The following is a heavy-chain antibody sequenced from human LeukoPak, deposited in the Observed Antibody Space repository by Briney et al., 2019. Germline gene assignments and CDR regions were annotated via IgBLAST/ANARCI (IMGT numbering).Heavy chain of an antibody. CDR2: IIPIFGTA. D-gene: IGHD3-22*01. CDR3: ASQPYYYDSSGYSRAEDY. V-gene: IGHV1-69*05. Sequence: SVKVSCKAARGTFSSYAISWVRQAPGQGLEWMGGIIPIFGTANYAQKFQGRVTITTDESASTAYMELSSLRSEDTAVYYCASQPYYYDSSGYSRAEDYRGQGTLVTVSS. J-gene: IGHJ4*02. CDR1: RGTFSSYA.